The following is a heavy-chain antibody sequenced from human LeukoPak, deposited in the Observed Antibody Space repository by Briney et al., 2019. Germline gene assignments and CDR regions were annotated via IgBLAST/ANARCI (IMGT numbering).Heavy chain of an antibody. CDR1: GFTFSSYW. CDR2: IKQDGSVA. J-gene: IGHJ4*02. V-gene: IGHV3-7*01. D-gene: IGHD2-15*01. CDR3: AGGQGYLIQL. Sequence: GGSLRLSCAASGFTFSSYWMNWVRQAPGKGLEWVAIIKQDGSVAHYVDSVKGRLTISRDNAKNSLYLQINNLRAEDTAVYYCAGGQGYLIQLWGQGTLVTVSS.